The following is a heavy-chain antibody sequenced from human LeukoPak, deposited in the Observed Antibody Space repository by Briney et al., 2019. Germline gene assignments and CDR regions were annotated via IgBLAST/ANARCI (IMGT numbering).Heavy chain of an antibody. J-gene: IGHJ4*02. Sequence: GGSLRLSCATSGFTFSSYAMSWVRQAPGQGLEWVSAISGSGGSTYYADSVKGRFTISRDNSKNTLYLQMNSLRVEDTAVYYCAKDPHTGYSFAYWGQGTLVTVSS. D-gene: IGHD5-18*01. CDR1: GFTFSSYA. CDR2: ISGSGGST. CDR3: AKDPHTGYSFAY. V-gene: IGHV3-23*01.